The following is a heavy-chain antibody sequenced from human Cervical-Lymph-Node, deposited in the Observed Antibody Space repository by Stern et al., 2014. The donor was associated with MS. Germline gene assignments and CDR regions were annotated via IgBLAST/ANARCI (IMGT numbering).Heavy chain of an antibody. CDR3: ARAETDSSSSFWFDP. J-gene: IGHJ5*02. Sequence: VQLQESGPGLVKPSDTLSLNCTVSCYSISNKYRSWIRQSPGKGLEWIVHISNNRSAHSSPSLTCRATISLDTSHNHFSLRLRSVTAMDTAVYYCARAETDSSSSFWFDPWGQGTQVTVS. CDR2: ISNNRSA. CDR1: CYSISNKY. D-gene: IGHD6-6*01. V-gene: IGHV4-59*07.